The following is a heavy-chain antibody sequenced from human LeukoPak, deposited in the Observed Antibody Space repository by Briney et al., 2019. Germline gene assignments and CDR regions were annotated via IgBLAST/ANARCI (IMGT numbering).Heavy chain of an antibody. Sequence: GGSLRLSCAASGFTFSSYAMSWVRQAPGKGLEWVSAISGSGGSTYYADSVKGRFTISRDNSKNSLYLQMNSLRAEDTAVYYCANSRYDSSGYYGINGYWGQGTLVTVSS. D-gene: IGHD3-22*01. J-gene: IGHJ4*02. V-gene: IGHV3-23*01. CDR2: ISGSGGST. CDR1: GFTFSSYA. CDR3: ANSRYDSSGYYGINGY.